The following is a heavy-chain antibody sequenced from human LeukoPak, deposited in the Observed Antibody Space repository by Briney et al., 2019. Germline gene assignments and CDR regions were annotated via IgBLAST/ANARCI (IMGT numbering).Heavy chain of an antibody. J-gene: IGHJ4*02. Sequence: ASVKVSCKASGGTFSSYAMNWVRQAPGQGLEWMGWINTNTGNPTYAQGFTGRFVFSLDTSVSTAYLQISSLKAEDTAVYYCARDDEEIAAAGHDYWGQGTLVTVSS. D-gene: IGHD6-13*01. CDR3: ARDDEEIAAAGHDY. V-gene: IGHV7-4-1*02. CDR2: INTNTGNP. CDR1: GGTFSSYA.